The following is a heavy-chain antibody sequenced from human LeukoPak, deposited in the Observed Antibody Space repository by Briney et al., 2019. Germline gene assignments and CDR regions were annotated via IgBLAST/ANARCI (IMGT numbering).Heavy chain of an antibody. V-gene: IGHV4-34*01. CDR1: GGSFSGYY. J-gene: IGHJ4*02. CDR2: INHSGST. D-gene: IGHD1-26*01. Sequence: SETLSLTCAVYGGSFSGYYWSWIRQPPGKGLEWIGEINHSGSTNYNPSLKSRVTISVDTSKNQFSLKLSSVTAADTAVYYCARDSGSYPNLDWGQGTLVTVSS. CDR3: ARDSGSYPNLD.